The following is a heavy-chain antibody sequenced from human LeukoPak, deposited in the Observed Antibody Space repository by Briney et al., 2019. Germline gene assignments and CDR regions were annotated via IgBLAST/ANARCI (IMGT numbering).Heavy chain of an antibody. V-gene: IGHV3-74*01. CDR3: ARGWEPFDY. D-gene: IGHD1-14*01. CDR1: GFTFSSYW. J-gene: IGHJ4*02. CDR2: INSDGSST. Sequence: GGSLRLSCAASGFTFSSYWMHWVRQAPGKGLVWVSRINSDGSSTSYADSVKGRFTVSRDNSKNTLYVQMNSLRPEDTAVYYCARGWEPFDYWGQGSLVTVSS.